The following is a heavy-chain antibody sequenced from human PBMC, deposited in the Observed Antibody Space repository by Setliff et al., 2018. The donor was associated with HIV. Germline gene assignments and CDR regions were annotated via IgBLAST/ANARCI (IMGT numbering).Heavy chain of an antibody. D-gene: IGHD6-13*01. J-gene: IGHJ4*02. CDR1: GFSFRSYG. V-gene: IGHV3-33*03. CDR3: ATWGIVAVAGLH. CDR2: IWFDASYK. Sequence: GGSLRLSCAASGFSFRSYGMHWVRQAPGKGLEWVAVIWFDASYKYHADSVKGRFTTTRANTKNSLYLQMNRLRAEDTAVYYCATWGIVAVAGLHWGQGTLVTVSS.